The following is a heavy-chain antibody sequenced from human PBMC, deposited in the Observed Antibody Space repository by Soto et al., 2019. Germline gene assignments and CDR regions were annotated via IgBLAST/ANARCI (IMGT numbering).Heavy chain of an antibody. J-gene: IGHJ4*02. CDR3: AKAIDYYDIAY. CDR2: ISYDGSNK. V-gene: IGHV3-30*18. CDR1: GFTFSSYG. Sequence: QVQLVESGGGVVQPGRSLRLSCAASGFTFSSYGMHWVRQAPGKGLEWVAVISYDGSNKYYADSVKGRFTISRDNSENTLYLQMNSLRAEDTAVYYCAKAIDYYDIAYWGQGTLVTVSS. D-gene: IGHD3-22*01.